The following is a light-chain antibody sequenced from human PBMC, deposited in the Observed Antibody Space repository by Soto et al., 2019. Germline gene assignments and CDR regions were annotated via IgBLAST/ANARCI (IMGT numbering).Light chain of an antibody. Sequence: VSAQVSATLSFPPVPIATLSCGASQSVASGSLAWYQQRPGLAPRLLIYDSFTRAAGIPDRFSGSGSGTDFTLTISRLEPEDFAVYFCQQYGSSPVTFGRGTKVDIK. CDR1: QSVASGS. CDR2: DSF. V-gene: IGKV3D-20*01. CDR3: QQYGSSPVT. J-gene: IGKJ3*01.